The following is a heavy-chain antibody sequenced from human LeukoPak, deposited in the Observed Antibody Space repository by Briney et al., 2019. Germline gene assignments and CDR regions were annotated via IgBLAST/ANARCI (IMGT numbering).Heavy chain of an antibody. CDR3: TRDGTSVDSDAFDI. D-gene: IGHD5-12*01. CDR1: GFTSGDYA. J-gene: IGHJ3*02. Sequence: GGSLRLSCTASGFTSGDYAMSWVRKAPGKGLEWVGFIRSKAYGGTTEYAASVKGRFTISRDDSKSIAYLQMNSLKTEDTAVYYCTRDGTSVDSDAFDIWGQGTMVTVSS. V-gene: IGHV3-49*04. CDR2: IRSKAYGGTT.